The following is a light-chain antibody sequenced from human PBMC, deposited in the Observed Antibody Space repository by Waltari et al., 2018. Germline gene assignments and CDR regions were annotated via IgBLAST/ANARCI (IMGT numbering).Light chain of an antibody. CDR2: EVS. V-gene: IGKV2-30*02. Sequence: DVVMTQSPLSLPITPGQPASISCRSNQIIVHSNGNTYLSWYQQKPGQPPRRLIYEVSNQDSGVPDRFSGSGAGTDFTLKISRVEADDVGVYYCGQGTHLPPTFGQGTNVEIQ. J-gene: IGKJ1*01. CDR3: GQGTHLPPT. CDR1: QIIVHSNGNTY.